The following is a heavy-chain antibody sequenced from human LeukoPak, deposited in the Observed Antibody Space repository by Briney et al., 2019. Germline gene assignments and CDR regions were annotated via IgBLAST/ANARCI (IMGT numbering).Heavy chain of an antibody. V-gene: IGHV4-4*07. CDR2: ISTSGST. Sequence: SETLSLTCTVSGGSISSYYWSWIRHPAGKGLEWIGRISTSGSTNYNPSLKSRVTMSIDTSKSQFSLRLSSVTAADTAVYYCARGYSGGWYYFDYWGQGTLVTVSS. CDR3: ARGYSGGWYYFDY. J-gene: IGHJ4*02. D-gene: IGHD6-19*01. CDR1: GGSISSYY.